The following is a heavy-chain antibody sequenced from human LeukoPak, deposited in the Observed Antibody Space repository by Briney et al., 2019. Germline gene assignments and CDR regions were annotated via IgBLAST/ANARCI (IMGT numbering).Heavy chain of an antibody. CDR1: GGSISSGDYY. J-gene: IGHJ4*02. CDR2: IYYSGST. CDR3: ARAPFDYYDSSGYYDLDY. V-gene: IGHV4-30-4*08. Sequence: PSETLSLTCTVSGGSISSGDYYWSWIRQPPGKGLEWIGYIYYSGSTYYNPSLKSRVTVSVDTSKNQFSLKLSSVTAADTAVYYCARAPFDYYDSSGYYDLDYWGQGTLVTVSS. D-gene: IGHD3-22*01.